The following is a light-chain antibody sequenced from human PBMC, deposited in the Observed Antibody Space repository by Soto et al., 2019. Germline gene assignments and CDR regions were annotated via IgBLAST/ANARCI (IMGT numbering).Light chain of an antibody. CDR1: QSISTC. Sequence: DIQMTQSPSTLSASVGDRVTITCRASQSISTCLTWYQQKPGKAPKLLIYTASSLESGVPSRFSGSGSGTEFTLTISSLQPEDFATYYCQQCYSTPYTFGQGTKLEIK. CDR3: QQCYSTPYT. J-gene: IGKJ2*01. CDR2: TAS. V-gene: IGKV1-39*01.